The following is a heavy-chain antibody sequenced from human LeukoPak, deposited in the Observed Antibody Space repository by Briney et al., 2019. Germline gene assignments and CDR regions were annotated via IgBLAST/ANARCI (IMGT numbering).Heavy chain of an antibody. D-gene: IGHD6-19*01. J-gene: IGHJ4*02. V-gene: IGHV4-4*07. CDR2: IYSSGTT. Sequence: SETLSLTCTVSRGSINNYYWSWIRQPAGKGLEWIGRIYSSGTTHYNPSLKSRVTISVDTSKNQFSLKLSSVTAADTAVYYCAREQYSSGWYLGGIDYWGQGTLVTVSS. CDR3: AREQYSSGWYLGGIDY. CDR1: RGSINNYY.